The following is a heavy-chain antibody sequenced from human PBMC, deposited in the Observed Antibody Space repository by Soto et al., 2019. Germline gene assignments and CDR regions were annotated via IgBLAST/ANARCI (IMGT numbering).Heavy chain of an antibody. J-gene: IGHJ6*02. V-gene: IGHV1-2*02. D-gene: IGHD4-17*01. Sequence: DSVRVSCKASGYTFTGYDVHWVRQAPGQGLEWMGWINPNSGGTNYAQKFQGRVTMTRDTSISTAYMELSRLRSDDTAVYYCARGRRDYGVSYSYYGMDLWGQGTKVTVSS. CDR3: ARGRRDYGVSYSYYGMDL. CDR2: INPNSGGT. CDR1: GYTFTGYD.